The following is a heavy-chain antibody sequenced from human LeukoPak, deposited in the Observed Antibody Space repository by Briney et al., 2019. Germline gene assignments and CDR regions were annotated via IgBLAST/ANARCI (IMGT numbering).Heavy chain of an antibody. J-gene: IGHJ4*02. V-gene: IGHV4-39*01. CDR1: GGSISSSSYY. Sequence: SETLSLTCTVSGGSISSSSYYWGWIRQPPGKGLEWIGSIYYSGSTYYNPSLKSRVTISVDTSKNQFSLKLSSVTAADTAVYYCARLPWMITFGGVIVRFEYWGQGTLVTVSS. D-gene: IGHD3-16*02. CDR2: IYYSGST. CDR3: ARLPWMITFGGVIVRFEY.